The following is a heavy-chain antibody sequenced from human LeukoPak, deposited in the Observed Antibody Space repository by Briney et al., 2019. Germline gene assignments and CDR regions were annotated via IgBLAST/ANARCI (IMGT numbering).Heavy chain of an antibody. V-gene: IGHV3-30-3*01. D-gene: IGHD2-15*01. J-gene: IGHJ4*02. CDR1: GFTFSSYA. CDR2: ISYDGSNK. Sequence: GRSLRLSCAASGFTFSSYAMHWVRQAPGKGLEWVAVISYDGSNKYYADSVKGRFTISRDNSKNTLYLQMNSLRAEDTAVYYCAGGRPRSPFDYWGQGTLVTVSS. CDR3: AGGRPRSPFDY.